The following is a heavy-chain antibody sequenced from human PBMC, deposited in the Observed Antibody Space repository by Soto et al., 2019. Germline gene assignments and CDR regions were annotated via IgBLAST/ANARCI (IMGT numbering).Heavy chain of an antibody. J-gene: IGHJ6*02. Sequence: ESLSRTGAVSGASISSYYWSWIRQPPGKGLEWIGYIYYSGSTNYNPSLKSLVTISVDTSKNQFSLNLSSVTAADTAVYYCARERRYSYGSDYGMDVWGQGTMVTVYS. D-gene: IGHD5-18*01. CDR2: IYYSGST. CDR1: GASISSYY. V-gene: IGHV4-59*01. CDR3: ARERRYSYGSDYGMDV.